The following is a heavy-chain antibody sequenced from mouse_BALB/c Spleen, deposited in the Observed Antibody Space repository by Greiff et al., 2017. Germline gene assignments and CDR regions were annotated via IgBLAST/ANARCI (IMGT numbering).Heavy chain of an antibody. CDR1: GYSITSGYY. J-gene: IGHJ3*01. CDR3: AREDYGYSFAY. V-gene: IGHV3-6*02. D-gene: IGHD1-2*01. Sequence: EVKLQESGPGLVKPSQSLSLTCSVTGYSITSGYYWNWIRQFPGNQLEWMGYISYDGSNNYNPSLKNRISITRDTSKNQFFLKLNSVTTEDTATYYCAREDYGYSFAYWGQGTLVTVSA. CDR2: ISYDGSN.